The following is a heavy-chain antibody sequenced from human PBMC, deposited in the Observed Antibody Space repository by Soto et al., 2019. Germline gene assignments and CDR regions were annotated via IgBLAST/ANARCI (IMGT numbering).Heavy chain of an antibody. CDR3: ARDQSPSSGWPGMDV. CDR2: INPNSGGT. Sequence: QVQLVQSGAEVKKPGASVKVSCKASGYTFTDYYMHWVRQAPGQGLEWMGWINPNSGGTNYAQKFQGRVTMTRDAYSSTAYMELNRLRSDDTAVYYCARDQSPSSGWPGMDVWGQGTTVTVSS. D-gene: IGHD6-19*01. V-gene: IGHV1-2*02. CDR1: GYTFTDYY. J-gene: IGHJ6*02.